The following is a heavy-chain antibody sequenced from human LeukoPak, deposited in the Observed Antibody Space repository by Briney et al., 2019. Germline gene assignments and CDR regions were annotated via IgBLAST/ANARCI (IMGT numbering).Heavy chain of an antibody. CDR1: GYSISSGYY. Sequence: PSETLSLTCAVSGYSISSGYYWGWIRQPPGKGLERIDIIYGSGSTYYNPSLKSRVTISVDTSKNQFSLKMRYVTAADTAVYYCARGNYDFWSGYNWFDHWGQGTLVTVSS. V-gene: IGHV4-38-2*01. D-gene: IGHD3-3*01. CDR2: IYGSGST. CDR3: ARGNYDFWSGYNWFDH. J-gene: IGHJ5*02.